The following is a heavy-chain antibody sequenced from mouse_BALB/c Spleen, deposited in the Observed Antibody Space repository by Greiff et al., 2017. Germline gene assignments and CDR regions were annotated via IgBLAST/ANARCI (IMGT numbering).Heavy chain of an antibody. CDR3: GRGGYDGYSWFAY. D-gene: IGHD2-3*01. CDR1: GDSITSGY. Sequence: EVKLVESGPSLVKPSQTLSLTCSVTGDSITSGYWNWIRKFPGNKLEYMGYISYSGSTYYNPSLKSRISITRDTSKNQYYLQLNSVTTEDTATYYCGRGGYDGYSWFAYWGQGTLVTVSA. J-gene: IGHJ3*01. V-gene: IGHV3-8*02. CDR2: ISYSGST.